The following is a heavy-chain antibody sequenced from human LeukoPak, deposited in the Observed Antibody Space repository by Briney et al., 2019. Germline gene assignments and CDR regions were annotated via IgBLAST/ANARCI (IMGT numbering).Heavy chain of an antibody. CDR1: GFTFTDYA. V-gene: IGHV3-23*01. CDR2: IGGGGFNT. Sequence: GGSLRLSCVASGFTFTDYAMSWVRQAPGKGLEWVSSIGGGGFNTHYADSVKGRFSISRDTSTNTLCLEMNSLRADDSALYYCAKDNFGLVPYCFDSWGQGTLVTVSS. CDR3: AKDNFGLVPYCFDS. D-gene: IGHD2-21*01. J-gene: IGHJ4*02.